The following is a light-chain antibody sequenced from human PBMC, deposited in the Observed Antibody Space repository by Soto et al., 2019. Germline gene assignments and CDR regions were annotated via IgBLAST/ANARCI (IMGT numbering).Light chain of an antibody. CDR2: GTF. CDR1: ETISSDK. J-gene: IGKJ1*01. V-gene: IGKV3-20*01. Sequence: EIVLTQSRGTLSVSPGERATLSCRASETISSDKLAWYQQKPGQPPSLLIYGTFSRATGIPDRFSGSGSGTDFTLTISRLEPEDSAIYYCQQYGSCTFGQGTKVEI. CDR3: QQYGSCT.